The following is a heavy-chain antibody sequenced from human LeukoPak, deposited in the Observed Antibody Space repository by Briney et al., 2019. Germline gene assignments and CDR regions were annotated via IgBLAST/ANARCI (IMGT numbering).Heavy chain of an antibody. V-gene: IGHV4-39*01. CDR3: ARRGDIVVVPAAPLFFDY. Sequence: PSETLSLTCTVSGGSISSSSYYWGWIRQPPGKGLEWIGSIYYSGSTYYNPSLKSRVTISVDTSKNQFSLKLSSVTAADTAVYYCARRGDIVVVPAAPLFFDYWGQGTLVTVSS. D-gene: IGHD2-2*01. J-gene: IGHJ4*02. CDR1: GGSISSSSYY. CDR2: IYYSGST.